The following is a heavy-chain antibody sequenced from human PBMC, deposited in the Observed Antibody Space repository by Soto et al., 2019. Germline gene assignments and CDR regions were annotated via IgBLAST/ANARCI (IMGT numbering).Heavy chain of an antibody. V-gene: IGHV1-18*01. D-gene: IGHD3-9*01. CDR1: GYTFTSYG. Sequence: ASVKVSCKASGYTFTSYGISWVRQAPGQGIEWMGWISAYNGNTNYAQKLQGRDTMTTDTSTSTAYTELRSLRTDDTAVYYFAREHDILTGSWFDPWGQGALVTVSS. J-gene: IGHJ5*02. CDR3: AREHDILTGSWFDP. CDR2: ISAYNGNT.